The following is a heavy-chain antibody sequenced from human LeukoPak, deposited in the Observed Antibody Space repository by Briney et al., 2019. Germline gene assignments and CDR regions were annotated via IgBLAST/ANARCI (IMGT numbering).Heavy chain of an antibody. CDR3: ARDLYL. Sequence: PGGSLRLSCVASGFTFEYYEMIWVRQAPGKGLEWVANIKQDGSEKYYVDSVKGRFTISRDNAKNSLYLQMNSLRAEDTAVYYCARDLYLWGQGTLVTVSS. CDR2: IKQDGSEK. D-gene: IGHD2-8*01. J-gene: IGHJ4*02. V-gene: IGHV3-7*01. CDR1: GFTFEYYE.